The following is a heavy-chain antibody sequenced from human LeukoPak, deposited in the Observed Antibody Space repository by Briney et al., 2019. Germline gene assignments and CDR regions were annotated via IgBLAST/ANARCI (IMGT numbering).Heavy chain of an antibody. CDR2: IYYSGST. J-gene: IGHJ4*02. CDR1: GGSISSYY. Sequence: SETLSLTCTVSGGSISSYYWSWIRQPPGKGLEWIGYIYYSGSTNYNPSLKSRVTISVDTSKNQFSLKLSSVTATDTAVYYCARAYSSSSDYWGQGTLVTVSS. D-gene: IGHD6-6*01. CDR3: ARAYSSSSDY. V-gene: IGHV4-59*08.